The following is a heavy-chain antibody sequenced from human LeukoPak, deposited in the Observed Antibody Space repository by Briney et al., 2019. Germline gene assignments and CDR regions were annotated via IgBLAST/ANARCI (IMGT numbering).Heavy chain of an antibody. Sequence: VASVKVSCKASGGTFSSYAISWVRQAPGQGLEWMGGIIPIFGTANYAQKFQGRVTITADESTSTAYMELSSLRSEDTAVYYCAKARYSSGWYDYWGQGTLVTVSS. CDR2: IIPIFGTA. CDR1: GGTFSSYA. D-gene: IGHD6-19*01. V-gene: IGHV1-69*01. CDR3: AKARYSSGWYDY. J-gene: IGHJ4*02.